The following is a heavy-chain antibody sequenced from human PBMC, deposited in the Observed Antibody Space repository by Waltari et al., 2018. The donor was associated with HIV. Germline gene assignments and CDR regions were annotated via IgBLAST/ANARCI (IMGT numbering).Heavy chain of an antibody. D-gene: IGHD3-10*01. J-gene: IGHJ4*02. CDR1: GFSFSTSW. CDR2: MKEDGSEK. Sequence: EVQLVESGGGLVQPGESLRLSCTASGFSFSTSWMSWVRQFPGKGLGWVANMKEDGSEKRYADSVKGRFIISRDNAMNSLYLQMNNLRAEDTAVYYCATGFVPGYWGQGTLVTVSS. CDR3: ATGFVPGY. V-gene: IGHV3-7*01.